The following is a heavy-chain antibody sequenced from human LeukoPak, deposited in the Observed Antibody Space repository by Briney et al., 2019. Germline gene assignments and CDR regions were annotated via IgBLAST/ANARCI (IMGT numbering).Heavy chain of an antibody. CDR1: GYTFTDYY. CDR2: INPSSGGT. CDR3: ASVYSGYDPAQLDY. Sequence: ASVKVSCKASGYTFTDYYIHWVRQAPGQGLEWMGWINPSSGGTNYAQKFQGRVTVTRVTSINTAYMELTRLTSDDTAVYYCASVYSGYDPAQLDYWGQGTLVTVSS. J-gene: IGHJ4*02. D-gene: IGHD5-12*01. V-gene: IGHV1-2*02.